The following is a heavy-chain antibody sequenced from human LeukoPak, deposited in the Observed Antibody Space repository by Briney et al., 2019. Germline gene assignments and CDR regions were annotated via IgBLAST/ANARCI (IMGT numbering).Heavy chain of an antibody. J-gene: IGHJ4*02. D-gene: IGHD3-22*01. Sequence: PGGSLRLACAASGFTFSTYWMHWVRQAPGKGLVWVSRMNIDGSDTTYADSVKGRFTISRDNARNTLYLQMNSLRAEDTAVYYCAKGTLYYYDSSGQFDYWGQGTLVTVSS. CDR2: MNIDGSDT. CDR1: GFTFSTYW. CDR3: AKGTLYYYDSSGQFDY. V-gene: IGHV3-74*03.